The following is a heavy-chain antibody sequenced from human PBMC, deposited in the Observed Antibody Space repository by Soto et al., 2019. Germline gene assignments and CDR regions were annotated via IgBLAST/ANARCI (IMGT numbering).Heavy chain of an antibody. CDR3: TRDIVDGYYYYYMDV. CDR2: IRSKAYGGTT. Sequence: GGSLRLSCTASGFTFGDYAMSWFRQAPGKGLEWVGFIRSKAYGGTTEYAASVKGRFTISREDSKSIAYLQMNSLKTEDTAVYYCTRDIVDGYYYYYMDVWGKGTTVTVSS. CDR1: GFTFGDYA. V-gene: IGHV3-49*03. D-gene: IGHD2-15*01. J-gene: IGHJ6*03.